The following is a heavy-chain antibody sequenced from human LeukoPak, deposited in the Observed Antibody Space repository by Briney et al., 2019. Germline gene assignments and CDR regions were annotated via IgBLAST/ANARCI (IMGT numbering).Heavy chain of an antibody. CDR2: ISYSGST. V-gene: IGHV4-59*01. J-gene: IGHJ4*02. Sequence: SETLSLTCSVSGGSISSYYWSWVRQPPGKGLEWVGYISYSGSTNYNPSLKSRVTISLDTSKNQLSLRLSSLTAADTAVYYCARVVVPTNFDYWGQGTLVSVSS. CDR3: ARVVVPTNFDY. D-gene: IGHD2-2*01. CDR1: GGSISSYY.